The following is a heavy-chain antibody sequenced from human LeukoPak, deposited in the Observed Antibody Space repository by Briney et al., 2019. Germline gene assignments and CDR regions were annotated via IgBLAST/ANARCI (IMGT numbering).Heavy chain of an antibody. D-gene: IGHD2-8*01. Sequence: SVKVSCKASGGTFSSYAISWVRQAPGQGLEWMGGIIPIFGTANYAQKFQGRVTITADKSTSTAYMELSSLRSEDTAVYYCAREGTKGLGWFDPWGQVTLVTVYS. CDR1: GGTFSSYA. CDR2: IIPIFGTA. J-gene: IGHJ5*02. CDR3: AREGTKGLGWFDP. V-gene: IGHV1-69*06.